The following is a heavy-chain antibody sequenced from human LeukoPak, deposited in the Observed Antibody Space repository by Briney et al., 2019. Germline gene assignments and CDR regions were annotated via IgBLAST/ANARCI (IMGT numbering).Heavy chain of an antibody. CDR1: AGSISSSSYC. CDR2: IYYSGST. V-gene: IGHV4-39*01. D-gene: IGHD2-15*01. J-gene: IGHJ3*02. CDR3: AIVYGYCSGGSCSEQAFDI. Sequence: SPTLSLTCIVPAGSISSSSYCWGWIRQPPGKGLEWLGSIYYSGSTYYNPSLKSRVTISVDTSKNQFSLKLSSVTAADTAVYYCAIVYGYCSGGSCSEQAFDIWGQGTMVTVSS.